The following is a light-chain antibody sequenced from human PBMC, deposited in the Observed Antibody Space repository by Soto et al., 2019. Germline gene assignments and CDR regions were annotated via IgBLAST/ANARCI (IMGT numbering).Light chain of an antibody. CDR1: QSVSSY. CDR2: DAS. V-gene: IGKV3-11*01. CDR3: QQRSNWPPT. J-gene: IGKJ4*01. Sequence: EIVLTQSPATLSLSPWERATLSCRASQSVSSYLAWYQQKPGQAPRLLIYDASNRATGIPARFSGSGSGTDFTLTISSLEPEDFAVYYCQQRSNWPPTFGGGNKGDIK.